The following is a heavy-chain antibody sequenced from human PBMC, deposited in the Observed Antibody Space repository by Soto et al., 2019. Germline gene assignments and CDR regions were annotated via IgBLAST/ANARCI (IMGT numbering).Heavy chain of an antibody. D-gene: IGHD2-15*01. CDR1: GYTFTSYG. CDR3: ARVRADLGYCSGHPNPRYYYGMDV. J-gene: IGHJ6*02. V-gene: IGHV1-18*01. CDR2: IGTYNGDT. Sequence: ASVKVSCKASGYTFTSYGISWVRQAPGQGLGWLGWIGTYNGDTNYAQNFQGRVTMTTDTSTRTVYMELRSLRSDDSAVYYCARVRADLGYCSGHPNPRYYYGMDVWGQGTTVTVSS.